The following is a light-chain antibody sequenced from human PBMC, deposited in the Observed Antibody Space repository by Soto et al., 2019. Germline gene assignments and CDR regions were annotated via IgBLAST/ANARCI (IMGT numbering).Light chain of an antibody. CDR3: SSYTSSSTYV. V-gene: IGLV2-14*01. J-gene: IGLJ1*01. CDR2: EVS. CDR1: SSDVGGYNY. Sequence: QSFLTQPASVSGSPGQSITISCTGTSSDVGGYNYVSWYQQHPGKAPKLMIYEVSNRPSGVSTRFSGSKSGNTASLTISGLQAEDESDYYCSSYTSSSTYVFGTGTKLTVL.